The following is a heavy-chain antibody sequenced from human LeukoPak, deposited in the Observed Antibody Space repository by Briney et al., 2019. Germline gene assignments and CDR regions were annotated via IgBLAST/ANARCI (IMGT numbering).Heavy chain of an antibody. V-gene: IGHV1-2*02. CDR1: GYTFTAYY. D-gene: IGHD2-15*01. Sequence: ASVKVSCKASGYTFTAYYMNWVRQAPGQGLEWMGWINPHNGDTNYAQKFQGRVTMTRDTSITTAYMELSRLKSDDTAVYYCATVRDIVVGGGPYYFDYWGQGTLVTVSS. CDR2: INPHNGDT. CDR3: ATVRDIVVGGGPYYFDY. J-gene: IGHJ4*02.